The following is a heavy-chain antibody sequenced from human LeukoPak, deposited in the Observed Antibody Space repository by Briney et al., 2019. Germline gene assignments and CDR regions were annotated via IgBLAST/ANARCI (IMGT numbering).Heavy chain of an antibody. CDR1: GFTFSSYS. V-gene: IGHV4-34*08. Sequence: GSLRLSCAASGFTFSSYSMNWVRQPPGKGLEWIGNIYHSGITYYNHFNSSLKSRVTISIDTSKNQFSLRLTSATLVSTRYYFDYWGQGTLVTVSS. J-gene: IGHJ4*02. CDR2: IYHSGIT. D-gene: IGHD5/OR15-5a*01. CDR3: Y.